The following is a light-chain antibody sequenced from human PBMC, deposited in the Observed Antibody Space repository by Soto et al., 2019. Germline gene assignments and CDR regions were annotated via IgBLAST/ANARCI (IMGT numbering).Light chain of an antibody. CDR1: XXVXXXX. CDR3: QQYGSSPPGFT. J-gene: IGKJ3*01. Sequence: XASXXVXXXXXXWYQQKPGQAPRLLIYGASSRATGIPDRFXXXXXXXXXXXXISRLEPEDFAVYYCQQYGSSPPGFTFGPGTKV. CDR2: GAS. V-gene: IGKV3-20*01.